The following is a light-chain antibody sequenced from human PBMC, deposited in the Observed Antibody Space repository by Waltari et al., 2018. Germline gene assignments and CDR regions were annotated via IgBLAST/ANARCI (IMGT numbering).Light chain of an antibody. CDR3: TAWDDNLSVV. CDR1: TSNIGSHY. V-gene: IGLV1-47*01. J-gene: IGLJ3*02. CDR2: KYD. Sequence: QSVLTQPPSASGTPGQRVTISCFGSTSNIGSHYVSWYQPIPGTTPTLLIHKYDQRPSGVPDRFSASVSGTSASLAISGLRSEDEADYYCTAWDDNLSVVFGGGTKLTVL.